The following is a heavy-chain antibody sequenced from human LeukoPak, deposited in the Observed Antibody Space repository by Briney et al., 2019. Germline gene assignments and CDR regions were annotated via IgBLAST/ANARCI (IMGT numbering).Heavy chain of an antibody. CDR2: IYYSGST. J-gene: IGHJ5*02. V-gene: IGHV4-59*01. CDR1: GGSISSYY. Sequence: SETLSLTCTVSGGSISSYYWSWIRQPPGKGLEWIGYIYYSGSTNYNPSLKSRVTISVDTSKNQFPLKLSSVTAADTAVYYCARGIAARFSAWGQGTLVTVSS. CDR3: ARGIAARFSA. D-gene: IGHD6-6*01.